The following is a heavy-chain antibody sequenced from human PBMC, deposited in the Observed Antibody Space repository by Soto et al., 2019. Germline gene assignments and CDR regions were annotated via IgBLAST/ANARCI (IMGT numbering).Heavy chain of an antibody. CDR1: GLTFGDYA. CDR3: VQAQNWDYGDISFDS. J-gene: IGHJ4*02. Sequence: QLVESGGDLVQPGRSLRLSCVGSAGSGLTFGDYAIHWVRQGPGKGLEWVSGISWNGRNIAYADSVKGRFTILRENNENSLYLEMNSLRPEDTALYYSVQAQNWDYGDISFDSWGQGTRVTVSS. V-gene: IGHV3-9*01. CDR2: ISWNGRNI. D-gene: IGHD1-7*01.